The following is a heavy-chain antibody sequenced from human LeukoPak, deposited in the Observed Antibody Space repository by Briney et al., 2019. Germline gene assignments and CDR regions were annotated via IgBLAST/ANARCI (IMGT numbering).Heavy chain of an antibody. V-gene: IGHV1-2*02. CDR3: ARVRDASRWSNWFDP. J-gene: IGHJ5*02. CDR1: GYKFTAYY. D-gene: IGHD6-19*01. CDR2: VNPDSGDT. Sequence: ASVKVSCKSSGYKFTAYYIHWIRQAPGQGLEWMGWVNPDSGDTNCTQKYQGRLTLTRDTSVTTVYMELSSLTSDDTAVYYCARVRDASRWSNWFDPWGQGTLVTVSS.